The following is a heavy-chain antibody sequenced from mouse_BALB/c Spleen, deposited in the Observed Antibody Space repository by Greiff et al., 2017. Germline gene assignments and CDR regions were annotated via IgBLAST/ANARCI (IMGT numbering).Heavy chain of an antibody. Sequence: VRLQRSGPELVKPGASGKMSSRASGYTFTSYVMHWVKQKPGQGLEWIGYINPYNDGTKYNEKFKGKATLTSDKSSSTAYMELSSLTSEDSAVYYCVLRFAYWGQGTLVTVSA. J-gene: IGHJ3*01. V-gene: IGHV1-14*01. CDR2: INPYNDGT. CDR1: GYTFTSYV. CDR3: VLRFAY. D-gene: IGHD2-10*01.